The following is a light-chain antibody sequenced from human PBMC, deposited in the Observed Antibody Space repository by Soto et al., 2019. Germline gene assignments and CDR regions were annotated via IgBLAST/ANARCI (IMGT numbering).Light chain of an antibody. CDR2: NYR. J-gene: IGLJ2*01. CDR3: QAWDSNTDVV. V-gene: IGLV3-21*02. CDR1: NIGSKS. Sequence: SYELTQPPAVSVAPGQTARITCGGDNIGSKSVHWYQQKPGQAPVLVVYNYRDRPSGIPERFSDSNSGNTATLTISRVEAGDEADYYCQAWDSNTDVVFGGGTQLTVL.